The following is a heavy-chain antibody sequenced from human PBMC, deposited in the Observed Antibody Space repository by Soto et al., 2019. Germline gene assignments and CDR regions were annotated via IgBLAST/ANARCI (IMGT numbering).Heavy chain of an antibody. V-gene: IGHV5-10-1*03. J-gene: IGHJ6*02. D-gene: IGHD1-26*01. CDR2: IDPSDSYT. Sequence: EVQLVQSGAEVKKPGESLRISCKGSGYSFTSYWISWVRQMPGKGLEWMGRIDPSDSYTNYSPSFQGHVTISADKSISTAYLQWSSLKASDTAMYYCARRRSGSYYHYYGMDVWGQGTTVTVSS. CDR1: GYSFTSYW. CDR3: ARRRSGSYYHYYGMDV.